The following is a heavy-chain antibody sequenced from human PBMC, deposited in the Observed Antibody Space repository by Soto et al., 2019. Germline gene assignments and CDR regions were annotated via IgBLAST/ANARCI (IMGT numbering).Heavy chain of an antibody. CDR3: ARSQGSSTSLEIYYYYYYGMDV. J-gene: IGHJ6*02. CDR2: IIPISGTA. D-gene: IGHD2-2*01. Sequence: QVQLVQYGAEVKKPGSSVKVSCKASGGTFSSYAISWVRQAPGQGLEWMGGIIPISGTANYAQKFQGRVTITADESTSTAYMELSSLRSEDTAVYYWARSQGSSTSLEIYYYYYYGMDVRGQGTTVTVSS. CDR1: GGTFSSYA. V-gene: IGHV1-69*01.